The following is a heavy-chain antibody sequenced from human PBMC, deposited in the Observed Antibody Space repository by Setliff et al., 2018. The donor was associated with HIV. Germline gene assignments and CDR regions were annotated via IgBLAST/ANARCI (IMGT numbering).Heavy chain of an antibody. CDR2: IYSTGST. Sequence: PSETLSLTCTVSGASITSHYWSWIRQSPGRELEWIGYIYSTGSTNYNPSLQSRVSISMDASKNKFSLKVTSVTSAGTAVYYCAKGAGFYGDYTFDYWGQGNLVTVS. J-gene: IGHJ4*02. CDR3: AKGAGFYGDYTFDY. V-gene: IGHV4-59*11. CDR1: GASITSHY. D-gene: IGHD4-17*01.